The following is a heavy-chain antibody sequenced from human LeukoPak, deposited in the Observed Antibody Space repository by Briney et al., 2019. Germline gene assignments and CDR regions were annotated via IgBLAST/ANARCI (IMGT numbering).Heavy chain of an antibody. D-gene: IGHD2-2*01. Sequence: GGSLRLSCAASGFTLSSYAMHWVRQAPGKGLEWVAVISYDGSNKYYADSVKGRFTISRDNSKNTLYLQMNSLRAEDTAVYYCASLGLTDIVVVPAAIYFDYWGQGTLVTVSS. J-gene: IGHJ4*02. CDR1: GFTLSSYA. CDR3: ASLGLTDIVVVPAAIYFDY. V-gene: IGHV3-30-3*01. CDR2: ISYDGSNK.